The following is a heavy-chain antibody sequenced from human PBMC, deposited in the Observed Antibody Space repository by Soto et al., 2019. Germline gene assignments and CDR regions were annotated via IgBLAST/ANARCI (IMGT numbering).Heavy chain of an antibody. CDR2: INAGNGNT. Sequence: ASVKVSSKASRYTFTSYALQWARQAPGQRLEWMGWINAGNGNTKYSQKFQGRVTITRDTSASTAYMELSSLRSEDTAVYYCASSYSNYALIDYYYYGMDVWGQGTTVTVSS. CDR1: RYTFTSYA. CDR3: ASSYSNYALIDYYYYGMDV. D-gene: IGHD4-4*01. V-gene: IGHV1-3*01. J-gene: IGHJ6*02.